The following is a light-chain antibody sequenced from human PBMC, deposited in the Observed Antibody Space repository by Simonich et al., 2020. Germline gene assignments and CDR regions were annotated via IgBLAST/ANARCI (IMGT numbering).Light chain of an antibody. CDR3: CSYAGSYTLV. CDR1: SSDVGGYNY. Sequence: QSALTQPRSVSGSPGQSVTISCTGTSSDVGGYNYGSWYQQHPGKAPKLMIYDVRRRPAGVPERFSGSKAGNTASLTISGLQAEDEAEYYCCSYAGSYTLVFGGGTKLTVL. J-gene: IGLJ3*02. V-gene: IGLV2-11*01. CDR2: DVR.